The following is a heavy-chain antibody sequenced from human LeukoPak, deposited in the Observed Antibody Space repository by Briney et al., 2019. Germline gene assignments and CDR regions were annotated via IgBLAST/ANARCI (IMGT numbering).Heavy chain of an antibody. CDR3: ARDLSGDYDSSEIDY. V-gene: IGHV3-66*01. J-gene: IGHJ4*02. Sequence: GGSLRLSCAASGFTVSSNYMSWVRQAPGKGLEWVSVIYRGGSTYYADSVKGRFTISRDNAKNSMYLQMKSLRAEDTAVYYCARDLSGDYDSSEIDYWGQGTLVTVSS. CDR1: GFTVSSNY. D-gene: IGHD3-22*01. CDR2: IYRGGST.